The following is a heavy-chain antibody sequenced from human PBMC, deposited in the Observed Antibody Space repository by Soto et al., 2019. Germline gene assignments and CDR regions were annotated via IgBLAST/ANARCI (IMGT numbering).Heavy chain of an antibody. CDR1: GFTFSSYA. CDR3: AKDRDYDILTGYQTDY. D-gene: IGHD3-9*01. CDR2: ISGSGGST. V-gene: IGHV3-23*01. Sequence: VQLLESGGGLVQPGGSLRLSCAASGFTFSSYAMSWVRQAPGKGLEWVSAISGSGGSTYYADSVKGRFTISRDNSKNTLYLQMNSLRAEDTAVYYCAKDRDYDILTGYQTDYWGQGTLVTVSS. J-gene: IGHJ4*02.